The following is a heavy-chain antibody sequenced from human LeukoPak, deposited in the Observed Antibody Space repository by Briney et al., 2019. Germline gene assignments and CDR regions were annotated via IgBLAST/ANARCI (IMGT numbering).Heavy chain of an antibody. CDR1: GYTFTSYY. CDR2: INPSGGGP. Sequence: ASVKVSCKASGYTFTSYYMHWVRQAPGQGLEWMGIINPSGGGPSYAQQFQGRVTMTKYTSASTVYMELSSLRSEDTAVYYCASAAYGGYAVYFDYWGQGTLVTVSS. J-gene: IGHJ4*02. D-gene: IGHD5-12*01. CDR3: ASAAYGGYAVYFDY. V-gene: IGHV1-46*01.